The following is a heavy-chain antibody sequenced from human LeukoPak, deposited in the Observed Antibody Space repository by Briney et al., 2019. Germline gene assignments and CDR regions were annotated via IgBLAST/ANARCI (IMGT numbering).Heavy chain of an antibody. CDR2: ISGGGGST. V-gene: IGHV3-23*01. CDR1: GFTFSSYA. Sequence: PGGSLGLSCAASGFTFSSYAMSWVRQAPGKGLEWVSTISGGGGSTYYADSVKGRFTISRDNSKNTLYLQMNSLRAEDTAVYYCAKAVAGTADYWGQGTLVPVSS. CDR3: AKAVAGTADY. J-gene: IGHJ4*02. D-gene: IGHD6-13*01.